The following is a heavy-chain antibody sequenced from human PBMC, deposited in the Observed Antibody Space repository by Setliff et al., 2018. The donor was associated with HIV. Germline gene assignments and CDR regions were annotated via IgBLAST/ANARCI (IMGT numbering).Heavy chain of an antibody. CDR2: IYYNGGT. D-gene: IGHD6-19*01. Sequence: PSETLSLTCTVSGSSITSYYWSWIRQTPGKRLEYIGYIYYNGGTNYNPSLKSRVTISLDTSKNQFSLSLRSVTAADTAVYFCARERPQSHFLDYWGQGTLVTVSS. CDR1: GSSITSYY. V-gene: IGHV4-59*01. J-gene: IGHJ4*02. CDR3: ARERPQSHFLDY.